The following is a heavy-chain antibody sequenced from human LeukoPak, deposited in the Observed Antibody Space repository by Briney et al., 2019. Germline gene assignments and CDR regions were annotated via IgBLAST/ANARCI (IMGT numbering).Heavy chain of an antibody. J-gene: IGHJ3*02. V-gene: IGHV4-30-2*01. Sequence: SQTLSLTCAVSGGSISSGGYSWSWVRQPPGEGLEWVGYIYHSGTTYYNPSLQSRVTISLDRSKNQFSLKLSSMAAADTAVYYCASGNTGYDRDAFDIWGQGTMVTVSS. CDR3: ASGNTGYDRDAFDI. CDR1: GGSISSGGYS. CDR2: IYHSGTT. D-gene: IGHD5-12*01.